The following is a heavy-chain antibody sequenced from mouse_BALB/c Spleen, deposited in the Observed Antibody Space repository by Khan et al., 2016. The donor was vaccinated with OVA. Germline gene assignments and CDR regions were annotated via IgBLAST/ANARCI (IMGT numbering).Heavy chain of an antibody. CDR1: GYTFTSYD. V-gene: IGHV1S56*01. Sequence: QVQLKQSGAEVVKSGASVKLSCKASGYTFTSYDLNWVRQRPEQGLEWIGWIFPGDGTTKYNEKFKGKATLTTDKSSSTAYIQLSRLTSEDSAVYCWARRRGSMDYWGQGTSVTVSS. CDR2: IFPGDGTT. CDR3: ARRRGSMDY. J-gene: IGHJ4*01.